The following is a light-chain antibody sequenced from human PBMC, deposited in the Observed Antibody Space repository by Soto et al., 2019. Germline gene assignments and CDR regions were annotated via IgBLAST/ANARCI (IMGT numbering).Light chain of an antibody. Sequence: DIQMTQSPSTLSASVGDRVTITCRASQIINTWLAWYQQKPGKAPKLLLYRASNLVSGVPSRFIHSGSGADVTLTISSRQPDDFSTYYCLQYETYSDTFGPGTKVDL. CDR2: RAS. J-gene: IGKJ3*01. V-gene: IGKV1-5*03. CDR1: QIINTW. CDR3: LQYETYSDT.